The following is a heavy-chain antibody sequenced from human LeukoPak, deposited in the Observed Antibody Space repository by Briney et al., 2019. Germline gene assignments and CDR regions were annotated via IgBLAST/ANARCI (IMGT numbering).Heavy chain of an antibody. D-gene: IGHD3-22*01. V-gene: IGHV3-23*01. CDR1: GITVSNYG. CDR2: ISGSGGST. Sequence: GGSLRLYCAVSGITVSNYGMSWVRQAPGKGLEWVAGISGSGGSTNYADSVKGRFTISRDNPKNTLYLQMNSLRAEDTAVYSCAKRGVVIRVILVGFHKEAYYFDSWGQGALVTVSS. CDR3: AKRGVVIRVILVGFHKEAYYFDS. J-gene: IGHJ4*02.